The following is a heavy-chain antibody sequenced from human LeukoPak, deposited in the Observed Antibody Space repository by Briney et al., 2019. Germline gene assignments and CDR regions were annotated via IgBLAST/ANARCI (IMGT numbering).Heavy chain of an antibody. CDR3: ARYSGYDFRSL. D-gene: IGHD5-12*01. J-gene: IGHJ4*02. CDR1: GGSISSGGYY. Sequence: SETLSLTCTVSGGSISSGGYYWSWIRQHPGKGLEWIGYIYYSATTYYNPSLKSRVTISVDTSKNQFSLKLSSVTAADTAVYYCARYSGYDFRSLWGQGTLVTVSS. CDR2: IYYSATT. V-gene: IGHV4-31*03.